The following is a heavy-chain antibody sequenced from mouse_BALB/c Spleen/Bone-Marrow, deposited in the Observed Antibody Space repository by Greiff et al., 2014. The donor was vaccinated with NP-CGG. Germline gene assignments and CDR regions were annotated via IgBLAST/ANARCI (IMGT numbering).Heavy chain of an antibody. V-gene: IGHV1-47*01. J-gene: IGHJ4*01. CDR2: FHPYNDDT. CDR3: ARSLRSYAMDY. D-gene: IGHD6-2*01. CDR1: GYTFTTYP. Sequence: QVQLKESGAGLGKPGASVKMSCKAFGYTFTTYPIEGMKQNHGKSLEGIGNFHPYNDDTKYNEKFKGKAKLTVEKSSSTVYLELSRLTSDDSAVYYCARSLRSYAMDYWGQGTSVTVSS.